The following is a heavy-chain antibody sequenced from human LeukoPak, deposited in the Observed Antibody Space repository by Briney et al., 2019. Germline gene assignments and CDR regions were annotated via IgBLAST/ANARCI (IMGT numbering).Heavy chain of an antibody. CDR3: ARDRGTSITIFGVVIQNWFDP. Sequence: QPGGSLRLSCAASGFTFSSCGMPWVRQAPGKGLEWVAVIWYDGSNKYYADSVKGRFTISRDNSKNTLYLQMNSLRAEDTAVYYCARDRGTSITIFGVVIQNWFDPWGQGTLVTVSS. J-gene: IGHJ5*02. CDR1: GFTFSSCG. CDR2: IWYDGSNK. D-gene: IGHD3-3*01. V-gene: IGHV3-33*01.